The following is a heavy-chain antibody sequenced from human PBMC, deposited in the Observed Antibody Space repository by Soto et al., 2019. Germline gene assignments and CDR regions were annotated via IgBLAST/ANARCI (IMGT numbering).Heavy chain of an antibody. Sequence: QVQLVQSETEVMKPGASVKVSCKTSGYTFTNYDISWVRQAPGQGLEWMGWISTCKGVTEYAQKFQGRVTITADTDTSTSYMELRSLKSDDTAVYFCVRVVVVPNYARTADYWGQGTLVTVSS. CDR3: VRVVVVPNYARTADY. CDR2: ISTCKGVT. D-gene: IGHD2-15*01. V-gene: IGHV1-18*04. J-gene: IGHJ4*02. CDR1: GYTFTNYD.